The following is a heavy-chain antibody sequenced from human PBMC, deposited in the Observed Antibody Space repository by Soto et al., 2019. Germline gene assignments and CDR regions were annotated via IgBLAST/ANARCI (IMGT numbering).Heavy chain of an antibody. Sequence: GGSLRLSCAASGFTFSSYPMSWVRQAPGKGLEKGLEWVSTIGGSGDITYFADSVKGRFTISRDNSKNTLYLQMNSLRAEDTAIYYCAGHLRSYSPRSPVDCWGQGTLVTVSS. V-gene: IGHV3-23*01. CDR3: AGHLRSYSPRSPVDC. D-gene: IGHD1-26*01. CDR1: GFTFSSYP. J-gene: IGHJ4*02. CDR2: IGGSGDIT.